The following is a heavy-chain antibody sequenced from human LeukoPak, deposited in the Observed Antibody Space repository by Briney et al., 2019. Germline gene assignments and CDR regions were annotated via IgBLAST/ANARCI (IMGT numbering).Heavy chain of an antibody. CDR2: MNPNSGNT. Sequence: GASVKVSCKASGFTFTTHDYNWVRQATGQGLEWMGWMNPNSGNTGYAQRFQGRVTMTRDTSVTTVYMELRSLRSDDTAVYYCARDGSRKIDYWGQGTLVTVSS. CDR1: GFTFTTHD. D-gene: IGHD6-25*01. CDR3: ARDGSRKIDY. V-gene: IGHV1-8*01. J-gene: IGHJ4*02.